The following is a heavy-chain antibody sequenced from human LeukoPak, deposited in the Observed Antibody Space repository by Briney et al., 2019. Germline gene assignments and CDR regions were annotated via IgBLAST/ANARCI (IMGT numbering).Heavy chain of an antibody. CDR2: IYPGDSDT. V-gene: IGHV5-51*01. J-gene: IGHJ6*03. D-gene: IGHD3-9*01. CDR1: GYSFTSYW. CDR3: ARHIRYFDFYYYYYMDV. Sequence: GESLKISCKGSGYSFTSYWIGWVRQMPGKGLEWMGIIYPGDSDTRYSPSFQGQVTISADKSISTAYLQWSSLKASDTAMYYCARHIRYFDFYYYYYMDVWGKGTTVTVSS.